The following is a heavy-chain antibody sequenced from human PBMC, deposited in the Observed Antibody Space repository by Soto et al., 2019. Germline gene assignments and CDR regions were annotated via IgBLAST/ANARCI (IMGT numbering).Heavy chain of an antibody. CDR3: AKDKASLGKTYGMDV. J-gene: IGHJ6*02. Sequence: EVQLLESGGGLVQPGGSLRLSCAASGFTFSSYAMSWVRQAPGKGLEWVSAISGSGGSTYYADSVKGRFTISRDNSKNTLNLQMNSLRAEDTAVYYCAKDKASLGKTYGMDVWGQGTTVTVSS. CDR2: ISGSGGST. CDR1: GFTFSSYA. D-gene: IGHD3-10*01. V-gene: IGHV3-23*01.